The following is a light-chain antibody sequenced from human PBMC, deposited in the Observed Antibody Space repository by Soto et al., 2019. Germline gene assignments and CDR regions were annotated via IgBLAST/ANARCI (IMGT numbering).Light chain of an antibody. CDR3: QQHNNWTIT. CDR1: QSVGGS. V-gene: IGKV3-15*01. Sequence: ETVLTQSPGTLSLSPGERATLSWGASQSVGGSLAWYQQRPGQAPRLLIYDASTRATGIPARFSGSGYGTELTITISSMQSEDFALYLCQQHNNWTITFGQGTKVDIK. J-gene: IGKJ1*01. CDR2: DAS.